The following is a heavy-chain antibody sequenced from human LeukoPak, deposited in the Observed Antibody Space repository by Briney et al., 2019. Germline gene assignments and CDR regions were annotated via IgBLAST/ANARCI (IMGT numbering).Heavy chain of an antibody. CDR1: GFTFSSYG. J-gene: IGHJ4*02. CDR2: ISYDGSNK. V-gene: IGHV3-30*18. CDR3: ANLLRWEPY. Sequence: GRSLRLSCAASGFTFSSYGMHWVRQAPGKGLEWVAVISYDGSNKYYADSVKGRFTISRDNSRNTLYLQMNSLRAEDTAVYYCANLLRWEPYWGQGTLVTVSS. D-gene: IGHD4-23*01.